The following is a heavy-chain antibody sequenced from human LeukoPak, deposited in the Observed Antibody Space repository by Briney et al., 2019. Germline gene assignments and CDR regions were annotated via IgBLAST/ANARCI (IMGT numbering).Heavy chain of an antibody. V-gene: IGHV1-18*01. Sequence: ASVKVSCKASGYAFTNYAISWVRQAPGQGLEWMGWISVYNGNTNYAQKLQGRVTMTADTSTTTAYMELRSLRSDDTAVYYCARGYCSSATCRHLDYWGQGALVTVSS. D-gene: IGHD2-2*01. CDR2: ISVYNGNT. CDR3: ARGYCSSATCRHLDY. CDR1: GYAFTNYA. J-gene: IGHJ4*02.